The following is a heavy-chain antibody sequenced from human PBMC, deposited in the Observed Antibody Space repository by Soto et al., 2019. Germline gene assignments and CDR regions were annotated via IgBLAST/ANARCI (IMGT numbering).Heavy chain of an antibody. D-gene: IGHD6-13*01. CDR2: ISAYNGNT. Sequence: QVQLVQSGAEVKKPGASVKVSCKASGYTFTSYGFSWVRQAPGQGLEWMGWISAYNGNTNYAQKVQGRVTMTTDTSTSTAYMELRSLRSDDTAVYYCASFRIAAADPYGMDVWGPGTTVTGSS. J-gene: IGHJ6*02. CDR1: GYTFTSYG. CDR3: ASFRIAAADPYGMDV. V-gene: IGHV1-18*01.